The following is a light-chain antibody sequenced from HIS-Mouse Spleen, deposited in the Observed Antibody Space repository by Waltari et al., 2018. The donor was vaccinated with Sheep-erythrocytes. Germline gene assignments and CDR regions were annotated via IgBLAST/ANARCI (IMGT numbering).Light chain of an antibody. CDR2: EVS. CDR1: RSDVGSYNL. CDR3: SSYTSSSTPVV. J-gene: IGLJ2*01. V-gene: IGLV2-14*02. Sequence: QSALPQPASVSGSPGQSITISCTGTRSDVGSYNLFSWYQQHPGKAPKLMIYEVSNRPSGVSNRFSGSKSGNTASLTISGLQAEDEADYYCSSYTSSSTPVVFGGGTKLTVL.